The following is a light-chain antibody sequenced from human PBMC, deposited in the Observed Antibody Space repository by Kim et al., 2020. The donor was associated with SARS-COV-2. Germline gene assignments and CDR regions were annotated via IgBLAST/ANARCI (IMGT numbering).Light chain of an antibody. CDR1: SGHSRYV. J-gene: IGLJ3*02. Sequence: ASVKLTCALSSGHSRYVIAWHQQQPEKGPRYLMKLNSDGSHSKGDGIPDRFSGSSSGAERYLTISSLQSEDEADYYCQTWGTGIRVFGGGTQLTVL. CDR3: QTWGTGIRV. V-gene: IGLV4-69*01. CDR2: LNSDGSH.